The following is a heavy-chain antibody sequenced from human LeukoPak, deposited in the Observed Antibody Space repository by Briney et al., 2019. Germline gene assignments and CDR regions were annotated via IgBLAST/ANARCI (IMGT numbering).Heavy chain of an antibody. CDR1: GYSISSGYY. CDR2: IYHSGST. V-gene: IGHV4-38-2*02. D-gene: IGHD3-16*01. J-gene: IGHJ4*02. Sequence: SETLSLTCTVSGYSISSGYYWGWIRPPPGKGLEWIGSIYHSGSTYYNPSLKSRVTISVDTSKNQFSLKLSSVTAADTAVYYCARGVMITFGGVTDDYWGQGTLVTVSS. CDR3: ARGVMITFGGVTDDY.